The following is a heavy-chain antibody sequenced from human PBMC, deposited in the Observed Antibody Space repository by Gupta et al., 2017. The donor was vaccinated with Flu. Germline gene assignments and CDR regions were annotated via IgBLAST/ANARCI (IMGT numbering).Heavy chain of an antibody. CDR3: ARGHYDSLTGYYNANWFDP. D-gene: IGHD3-9*01. V-gene: IGHV4-59*01. Sequence: IRQPPGKGLEWMCQIHHSGSTTYNPPLQSRGTITIDTSKNQFSLRLSAVTAEDTAVYYGARGHYDSLTGYYNANWFDPWGKGTLVTVSS. CDR2: IHHSGST. J-gene: IGHJ5*02.